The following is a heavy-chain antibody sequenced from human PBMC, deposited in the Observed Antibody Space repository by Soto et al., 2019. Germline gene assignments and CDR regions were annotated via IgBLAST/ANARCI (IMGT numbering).Heavy chain of an antibody. V-gene: IGHV1-46*03. Sequence: ASVKVSCKASGYTFTSYYMHWVRQAPGQGLEWMGIINPSGGSTSYAQKFQGRVTMTRDTSTSTVYMELSSLRSEDTAVYYCAREYCTNGVCLSALAYWGQGTLVPVSS. CDR1: GYTFTSYY. J-gene: IGHJ4*02. CDR3: AREYCTNGVCLSALAY. CDR2: INPSGGST. D-gene: IGHD2-8*01.